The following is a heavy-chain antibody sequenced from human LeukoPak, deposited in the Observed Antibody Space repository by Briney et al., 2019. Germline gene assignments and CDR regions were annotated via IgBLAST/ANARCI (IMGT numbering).Heavy chain of an antibody. CDR3: ARERVDYQLLLKRGVYYFDY. CDR2: ISSSSSSYI. D-gene: IGHD2-2*01. V-gene: IGHV3-21*01. J-gene: IGHJ4*02. Sequence: GGSLRLSCAASGFTFSSYSMNWVRQAPGKGLEWVSSISSSSSSYIYYADSVKGRFTISRDNAKNSLYLQMNSLRAEDTAVYYCARERVDYQLLLKRGVYYFDYWGQGTVVTVSS. CDR1: GFTFSSYS.